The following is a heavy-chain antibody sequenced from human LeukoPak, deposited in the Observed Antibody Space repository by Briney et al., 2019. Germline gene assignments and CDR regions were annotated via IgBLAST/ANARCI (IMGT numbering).Heavy chain of an antibody. Sequence: GGSLRLSCAASGFTFDDYAMHWVRQAPGKGLEWVSGISWNSGSIGYADSVKGRFTISRDNAKNSLYLQMNSLRAEDTAVYYCAREDSSKVYYFDYWGQGTLVTVSS. CDR3: AREDSSKVYYFDY. D-gene: IGHD6-6*01. CDR2: ISWNSGSI. J-gene: IGHJ4*02. V-gene: IGHV3-9*01. CDR1: GFTFDDYA.